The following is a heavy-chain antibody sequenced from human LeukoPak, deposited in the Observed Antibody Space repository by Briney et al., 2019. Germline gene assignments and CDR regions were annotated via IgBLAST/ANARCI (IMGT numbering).Heavy chain of an antibody. J-gene: IGHJ6*04. CDR1: GYSFTSYW. Sequence: GESLRISCKGSGYSFTSYWISWVRQMPGKGLEWMGRIDPSASYTNYSPSFQGHVTISADKSISTAYLQWSSLKASDTAMYYCASGYDDSYGMDVWGKGTTVTVSS. V-gene: IGHV5-10-1*01. CDR3: ASGYDDSYGMDV. D-gene: IGHD5-12*01. CDR2: IDPSASYT.